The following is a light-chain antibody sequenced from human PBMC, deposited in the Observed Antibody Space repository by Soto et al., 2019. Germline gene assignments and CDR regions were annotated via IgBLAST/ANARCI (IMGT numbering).Light chain of an antibody. CDR2: DAS. Sequence: DIQMTPSPSSLSASVGDRVTITCQASQDIGKYLNWYQQKPGKAPKFLIYDASNLETGVPSRFSGSGSGTDFTFTISSLQPEDIATYYCQQYDNLPLSFGGGTKVEIK. V-gene: IGKV1-33*01. CDR3: QQYDNLPLS. J-gene: IGKJ4*01. CDR1: QDIGKY.